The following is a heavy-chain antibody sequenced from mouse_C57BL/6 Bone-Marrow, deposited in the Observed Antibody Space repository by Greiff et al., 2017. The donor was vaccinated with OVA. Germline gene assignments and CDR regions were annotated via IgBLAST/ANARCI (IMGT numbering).Heavy chain of an antibody. V-gene: IGHV5-4*03. CDR2: ISAGGSYT. J-gene: IGHJ1*03. CDR3: ALPFVLGI. Sequence: EVMLVESGGGLVKPGGSLKLSCAASGFTFSSYAMSWVRQTPEKRLEWVATISAGGSYTYYPDNVKGRFTISRDTAKNNLYLQMSHLKAEDTAMYYCALPFVLGIWGTGTTVTVSS. D-gene: IGHD3-1*01. CDR1: GFTFSSYA.